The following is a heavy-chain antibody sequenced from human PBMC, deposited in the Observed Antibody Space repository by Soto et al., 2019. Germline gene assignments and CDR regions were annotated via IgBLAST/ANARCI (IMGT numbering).Heavy chain of an antibody. D-gene: IGHD3-10*01. V-gene: IGHV3-7*03. CDR2: IRPDGSDT. J-gene: IGHJ4*02. CDR1: GFTFSNYW. Sequence: EVQLLESGGGLVQPGGSLGLSCAASGFTFSNYWMVWVRQAPGKGLEWVANIRPDGSDTNYADSVKGRFIISRDNAKESLYLQMHSLRVEDTAVYYCVRDGEYYNLIHSYDRFDSWGQGTLVTVSS. CDR3: VRDGEYYNLIHSYDRFDS.